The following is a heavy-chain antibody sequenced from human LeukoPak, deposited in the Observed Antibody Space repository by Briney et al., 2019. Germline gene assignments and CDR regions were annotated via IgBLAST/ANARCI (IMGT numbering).Heavy chain of an antibody. J-gene: IGHJ4*02. V-gene: IGHV3-53*04. CDR1: GFTVSSHY. Sequence: PGRSLRLSCAASGFTVSSHYMNWVSQAPGNGLEWVSVIYSGDNTDYADSVRGRFTISTRNSENTLYLHMNSLTPEDTAVYYCARSHPPENCGGVTCQLWGGFDYWGQGSPVTVSS. CDR2: IYSGDNT. CDR3: ARSHPPENCGGVTCQLWGGFDY. D-gene: IGHD2-21*01.